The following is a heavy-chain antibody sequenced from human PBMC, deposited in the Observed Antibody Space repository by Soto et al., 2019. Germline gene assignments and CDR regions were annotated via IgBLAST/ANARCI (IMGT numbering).Heavy chain of an antibody. CDR3: ARHGKLWFGEFDY. V-gene: IGHV4-39*01. Sequence: SETLSLTCTVSGGSISSSSYYWGWIRQPPGKGLEWIGSIYYSGSTYYNPSLKSRVTISVDTSKNQFSLKLSSVTAADTAVYYCARHGKLWFGEFDYGGQGTLVTVSS. J-gene: IGHJ4*02. CDR2: IYYSGST. D-gene: IGHD3-10*01. CDR1: GGSISSSSYY.